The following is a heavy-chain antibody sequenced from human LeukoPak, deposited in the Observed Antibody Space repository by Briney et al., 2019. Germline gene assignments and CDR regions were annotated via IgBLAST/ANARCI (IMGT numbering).Heavy chain of an antibody. CDR2: IRSSSSTI. J-gene: IGHJ4*02. CDR1: GFTFSSFW. Sequence: GGSLRLSCAASGFTFSSFWMHWVRQAPGKGLEWVSYIRSSSSTIYYADSVKGRFTISRDNAKNSLYLQMNSLRDEDTAVYYCARDGIQLWTGDFDYWGQGTLVTVSS. CDR3: ARDGIQLWTGDFDY. V-gene: IGHV3-48*02. D-gene: IGHD5-18*01.